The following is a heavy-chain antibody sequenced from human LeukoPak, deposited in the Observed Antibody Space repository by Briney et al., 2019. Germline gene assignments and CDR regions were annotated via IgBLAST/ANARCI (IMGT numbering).Heavy chain of an antibody. J-gene: IGHJ4*02. CDR1: GGSISSSSYS. Sequence: PSETLSLTCTVSGGSISSSSYSWGWIRQPPGKGLEWIGSIYYSGSTYYNPSLKSRVTISVDTSKNQFSLKLSSVTAADTAVYYCARIGVAAAVRFFDYWGQGTLVTVSS. D-gene: IGHD6-13*01. CDR2: IYYSGST. CDR3: ARIGVAAAVRFFDY. V-gene: IGHV4-39*01.